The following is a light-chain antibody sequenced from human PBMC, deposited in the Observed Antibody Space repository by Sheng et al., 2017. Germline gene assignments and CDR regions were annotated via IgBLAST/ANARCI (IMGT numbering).Light chain of an antibody. CDR1: QSLVNTNGKTY. Sequence: EIVMTQNPLSLSVMPGQPASISCRSSQSLVNTNGKTYLYWFVQKAGQSPQLLIYAVSSRFSGVPDRFSGSGSQTDFTLRISRVEAEDVAVYYCMQGIQIPYTFGQGTKLE. V-gene: IGKV2-29*01. J-gene: IGKJ2*01. CDR3: MQGIQIPYT. CDR2: AVS.